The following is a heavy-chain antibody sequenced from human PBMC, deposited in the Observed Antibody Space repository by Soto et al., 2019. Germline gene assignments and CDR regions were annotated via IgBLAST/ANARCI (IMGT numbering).Heavy chain of an antibody. CDR3: ARGHGIYVRFDS. V-gene: IGHV4-59*01. J-gene: IGHJ4*02. Sequence: XATLSLTCSVSGGSFYDFYLNWLRQTPGKGLEWIGNIYNNGRTNYNPSLKNRVTISIDTSKNQFSLHLSSVTTADTAMYFCARGHGIYVRFDSWGQGTLVTVYS. D-gene: IGHD3-10*02. CDR1: GGSFYDFY. CDR2: IYNNGRT.